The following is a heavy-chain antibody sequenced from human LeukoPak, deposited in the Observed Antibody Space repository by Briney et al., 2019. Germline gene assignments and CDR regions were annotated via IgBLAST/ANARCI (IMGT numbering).Heavy chain of an antibody. D-gene: IGHD3-22*01. CDR2: IYYSGST. J-gene: IGHJ4*02. CDR3: ARLSGTYYYDSSGYYYFDY. V-gene: IGHV4-39*01. Sequence: PSETLSLTCTVSGGSISSSLYYWGWIRQPPGKGLEWIGSIYYSGSTYYNPSLKSRVTISVDKSKNQFSLKLRSVTAADTAVYYCARLSGTYYYDSSGYYYFDYWGQGTLVTASS. CDR1: GGSISSSLYY.